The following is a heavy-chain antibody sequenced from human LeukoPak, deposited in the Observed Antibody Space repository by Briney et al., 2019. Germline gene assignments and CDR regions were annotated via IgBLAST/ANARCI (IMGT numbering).Heavy chain of an antibody. J-gene: IGHJ6*03. D-gene: IGHD6-6*01. V-gene: IGHV3-21*01. CDR1: GFTFSSYS. CDR2: ISSSSSYI. CDR3: ARDTVHYYYYMDV. Sequence: GGSLRLSCAASGFTFSSYSMNWVRQAPGKGLEWVSSISSSSSYIYYADSVKGRFTISRDNAKNSLYLQMNSLRAEDTAVYYCARDTVHYYYYMDVWGKGTTVTVSS.